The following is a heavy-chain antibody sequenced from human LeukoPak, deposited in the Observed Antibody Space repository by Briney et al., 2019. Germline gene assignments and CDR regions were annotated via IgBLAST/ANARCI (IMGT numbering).Heavy chain of an antibody. Sequence: GGTLRLSCAASGFTFSSYGMSWVRQAPGKGLEWVSAIGTAGDTYYPGSVKGRFTISRENAKNSLYLQMNSLRAGDTAVYYCARGLTMVRGVIIDYFDYWGQGTLVTVSS. V-gene: IGHV3-13*01. CDR3: ARGLTMVRGVIIDYFDY. J-gene: IGHJ4*02. D-gene: IGHD3-10*01. CDR2: IGTAGDT. CDR1: GFTFSSYG.